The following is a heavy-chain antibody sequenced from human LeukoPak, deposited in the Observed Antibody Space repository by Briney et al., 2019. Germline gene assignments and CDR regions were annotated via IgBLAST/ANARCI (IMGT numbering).Heavy chain of an antibody. V-gene: IGHV3-7*01. CDR1: GLTFSSYW. Sequence: GGSLSLSCVASGLTFSSYWMTWVRQAPGKALEWVANIKEDGSAKSYVDSVKGRFTISRDNAKNSLFLQMNSLRAEDTAVYYCARDPTARWGQGTLVTVSS. CDR2: IKEDGSAK. CDR3: ARDPTAR. D-gene: IGHD2-21*02. J-gene: IGHJ4*02.